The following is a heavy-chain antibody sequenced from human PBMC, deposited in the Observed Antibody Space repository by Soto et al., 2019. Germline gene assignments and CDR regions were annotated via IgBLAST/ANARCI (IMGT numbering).Heavy chain of an antibody. D-gene: IGHD2-15*01. CDR2: IIPIFGTA. J-gene: IGHJ6*02. CDR3: ARASLGYCSGGSCYGYYYYGMDV. V-gene: IGHV1-69*13. Sequence: VASVKVSCKASGGTFSSYAISWVRQAPGQGLEWMGGIIPIFGTANYAQKFQGRVTITADESTSTAYMELSSLRSEDTAVYYCARASLGYCSGGSCYGYYYYGMDVWGQGTTVTVSS. CDR1: GGTFSSYA.